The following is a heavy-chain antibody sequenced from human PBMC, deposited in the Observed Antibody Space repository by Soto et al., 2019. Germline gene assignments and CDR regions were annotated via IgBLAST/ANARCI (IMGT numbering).Heavy chain of an antibody. CDR2: IIPIFGTA. D-gene: IGHD2-8*01. CDR1: GGTFSSYA. CDR3: ARDPYHVLMVNAPNFYGMDV. Sequence: GASVKVSCKASGGTFSSYAISWVRQAPGQGLEWMGGIIPIFGTANYAQKFQGRVTITADESTSTAYMELRSLRSDDTAVYYCARDPYHVLMVNAPNFYGMDVWGQGTTVTVSS. J-gene: IGHJ6*02. V-gene: IGHV1-69*13.